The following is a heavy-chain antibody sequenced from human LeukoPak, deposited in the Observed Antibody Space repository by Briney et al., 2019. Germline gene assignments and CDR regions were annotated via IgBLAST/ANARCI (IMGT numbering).Heavy chain of an antibody. CDR1: GGSFSGYY. Sequence: SETLSLTCAVYGGSFSGYYWSWIRQPPGKGLEWIGEINHSGSTNYNPSLKSRVTISGDTSKNQFSLRLSSVTAADTAVYYCARGRRISVAGKSPTFKVNYNYYMDVWGKGTTVTVSS. CDR3: ARGRRISVAGKSPTFKVNYNYYMDV. J-gene: IGHJ6*03. CDR2: INHSGST. V-gene: IGHV4-34*01. D-gene: IGHD6-19*01.